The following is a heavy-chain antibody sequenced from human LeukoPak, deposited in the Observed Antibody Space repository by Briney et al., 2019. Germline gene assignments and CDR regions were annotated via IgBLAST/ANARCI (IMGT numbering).Heavy chain of an antibody. CDR3: ARDVVSHDAFHF. CDR2: INPNSGGT. CDR1: GYTFTDYY. V-gene: IGHV1-2*02. D-gene: IGHD2-21*01. J-gene: IGHJ3*01. Sequence: ASVKVSCKASGYTFTDYYIHWVRQAPGQGLEWMGWINPNSGGTNYAQNFQGRVTMTRDRSISTAYMELNSLTSDDTALYFCARDVVSHDAFHFWGQGTVVTVSS.